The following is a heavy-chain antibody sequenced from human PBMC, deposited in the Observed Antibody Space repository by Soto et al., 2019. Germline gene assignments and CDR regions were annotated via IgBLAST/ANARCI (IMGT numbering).Heavy chain of an antibody. CDR3: TRHRRAASSSWHWVTPVGYYYYGMDV. Sequence: GVSLRLSCAASGLTFSGSAMHWVRQASGKGLEWVGRIRSKANSYATAYAASVKGRFTISRDDSKNTAYLQMNSLKTEETAVYYCTRHRRAASSSWHWVTPVGYYYYGMDVWGKGPTVTVSP. J-gene: IGHJ6*04. V-gene: IGHV3-73*01. CDR2: IRSKANSYAT. D-gene: IGHD6-13*01. CDR1: GLTFSGSA.